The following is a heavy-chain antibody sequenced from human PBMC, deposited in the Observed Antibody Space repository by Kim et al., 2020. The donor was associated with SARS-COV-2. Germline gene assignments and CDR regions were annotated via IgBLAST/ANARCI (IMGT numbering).Heavy chain of an antibody. V-gene: IGHV5-51*01. CDR1: GYSFTSYW. CDR3: ATLREDGSSNRWFDP. CDR2: IYPGDSDT. Sequence: GESLKISCKGSGYSFTSYWIGWVRQMPGKGLEWMGIIYPGDSDTRYSPSFQGQVTISADKSISTAYLQWSSLKASDTAMYYCATLREDGSSNRWFDPWGQGTLVTVSS. D-gene: IGHD6-13*01. J-gene: IGHJ5*02.